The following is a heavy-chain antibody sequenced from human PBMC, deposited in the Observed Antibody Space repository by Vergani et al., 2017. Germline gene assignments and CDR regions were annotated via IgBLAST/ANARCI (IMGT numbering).Heavy chain of an antibody. Sequence: VQLVESGGGLVKPGGSLRLSCAASGFTFSDFSMSWVRQAPGKGLEWVAFIGSSGTYINYADAVKGRFIISRDKTNNSLFLQLRSLRAEDAAVYYCARDCTSGGCPDNYGMDVWGQGATVTVSS. CDR2: IGSSGTYI. CDR3: ARDCTSGGCPDNYGMDV. V-gene: IGHV3-21*06. CDR1: GFTFSDFS. J-gene: IGHJ6*02. D-gene: IGHD2-8*01.